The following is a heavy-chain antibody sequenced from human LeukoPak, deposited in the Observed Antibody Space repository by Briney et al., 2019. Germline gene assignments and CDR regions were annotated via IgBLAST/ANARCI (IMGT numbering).Heavy chain of an antibody. CDR3: AVYAAMVED. D-gene: IGHD5-18*01. V-gene: IGHV1-69*05. Sequence: SVKVSCKASGGTFSGYAISWVRQAPGQGLEWMGRIITIFGTANYAQKFQGRVTITTDVSTSTAYLELSSLRSEDTAVYYCAVYAAMVEDWGQGTLDTVSS. J-gene: IGHJ4*02. CDR1: GGTFSGYA. CDR2: IITIFGTA.